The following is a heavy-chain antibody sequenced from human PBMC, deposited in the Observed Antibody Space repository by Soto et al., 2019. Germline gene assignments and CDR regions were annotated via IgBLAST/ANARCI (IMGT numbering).Heavy chain of an antibody. CDR2: MSFDGSKE. V-gene: IGHV3-30*18. J-gene: IGHJ3*02. Sequence: QVQLVESGGGVVQPGRSLRLSCTASGFSLNIYGMHWVRQAPGKGLEWVALMSFDGSKEYYADSVKGRFTISRDNSKNTVYLQMNSLKAEDTAVYYCAKVTTYYHVDDAFDIWGQGTLVTVSS. CDR3: AKVTTYYHVDDAFDI. D-gene: IGHD3-10*02. CDR1: GFSLNIYG.